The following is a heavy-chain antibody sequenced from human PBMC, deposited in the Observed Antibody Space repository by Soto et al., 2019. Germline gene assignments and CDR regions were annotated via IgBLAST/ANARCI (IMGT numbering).Heavy chain of an antibody. D-gene: IGHD3-10*01. CDR1: GFSLSTSGVG. J-gene: IGHJ5*02. V-gene: IGHV2-5*02. Sequence: QITLKESGPTLVKPTQTLTLTCTFSGFSLSTSGVGVGWIRQPPGKALEWLALVYWDDDKRYSSSLKSRLTITKYCSKNQVVLTMTNIDPVDTATYYCALTYYGSGSYYSVRWFDPWGQGTLVTVSS. CDR2: VYWDDDK. CDR3: ALTYYGSGSYYSVRWFDP.